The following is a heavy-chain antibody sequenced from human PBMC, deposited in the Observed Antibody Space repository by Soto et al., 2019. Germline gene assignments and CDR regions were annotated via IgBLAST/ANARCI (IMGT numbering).Heavy chain of an antibody. CDR3: SRDAWGGP. J-gene: IGHJ5*02. V-gene: IGHV3-11*01. D-gene: IGHD3-10*01. Sequence: QVQLMQSGGGLVKPGGSLRLSCAASGFNFDDYYMSWIRQAPGKGLEWVADINSDGTTTHYADSVKGRFTIPRDNAKKSVYLQMISLRVDDTAVYYCSRDAWGGPSGQGTMVTVSS. CDR1: GFNFDDYY. CDR2: INSDGTTT.